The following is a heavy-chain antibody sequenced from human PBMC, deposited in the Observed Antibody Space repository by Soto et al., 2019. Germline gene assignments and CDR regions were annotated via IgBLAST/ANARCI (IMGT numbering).Heavy chain of an antibody. CDR3: ARERIIGTSYSDY. V-gene: IGHV4-4*07. J-gene: IGHJ4*02. D-gene: IGHD1-7*01. CDR2: IHSSGTT. CDR1: SGSINSFY. Sequence: SETLSLTCTVSSGSINSFYWSWIRQPAGKGLEWIGRIHSSGTTNYNPSLKSRVTMSVDTSKNQFSLKLTSVTAADTAVYYCARERIIGTSYSDYWGQGILVTVSS.